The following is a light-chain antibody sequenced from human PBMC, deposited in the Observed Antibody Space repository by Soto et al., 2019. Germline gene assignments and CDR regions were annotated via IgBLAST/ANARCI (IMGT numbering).Light chain of an antibody. Sequence: QSVLTQPASVSGSPGQSITISCTGTSSDVGSYNLVSWYQQHPGKAPQLMIYEVTKRPSGVSNRFSGSKSGNTASLTISGLQAEDEADYYCCSYAGSSTLWVFGGGTKLT. J-gene: IGLJ3*02. CDR3: CSYAGSSTLWV. CDR1: SSDVGSYNL. V-gene: IGLV2-23*02. CDR2: EVT.